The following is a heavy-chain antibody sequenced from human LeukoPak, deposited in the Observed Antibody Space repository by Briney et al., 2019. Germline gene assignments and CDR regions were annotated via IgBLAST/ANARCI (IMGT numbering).Heavy chain of an antibody. Sequence: GGSLRLSCAASGFSFSSYGMHWVRQAPGKGLEWVAFIRYDGSNKYYADSVKGRFTISRDNSKKTLYLQMNSLRAEDTAMYYCARVPFKHLLRGPQGYWGQGSLVTVSS. CDR1: GFSFSSYG. V-gene: IGHV3-30*02. CDR3: ARVPFKHLLRGPQGY. J-gene: IGHJ4*02. CDR2: IRYDGSNK. D-gene: IGHD3-10*01.